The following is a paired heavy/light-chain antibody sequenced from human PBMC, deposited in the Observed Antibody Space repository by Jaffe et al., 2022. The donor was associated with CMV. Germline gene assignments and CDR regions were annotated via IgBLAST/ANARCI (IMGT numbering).Light chain of an antibody. CDR1: QDIRSH. J-gene: IGKJ4*01. Sequence: DIQMTQSPSSLSASVGDRVTITCRASQDIRSHLAWFQQRPGKAPKSLIYAASRLQSGVPSQFSGGGSGTNFTLTINNLQPEDFATYFCQQHNAYPYTFGGGTKVDIK. CDR3: QQHNAYPYT. V-gene: IGKV1-16*02. CDR2: AAS.
Heavy chain of an antibody. CDR3: ARTYYYDASGYKNLDS. V-gene: IGHV4-4*02. D-gene: IGHD3-22*01. Sequence: QVHLQESGPGLVKPSGTLSLTCAVSGGSISGNWWSWVRQTPGKGLEWIGEVYRSGSTNYNPAFQSRVTMTLDTSKYEISLKLTSVTAADTAVYYCARTYYYDASGYKNLDSWGQGTLVIVSS. J-gene: IGHJ5*01. CDR1: GGSISGNW. CDR2: VYRSGST.